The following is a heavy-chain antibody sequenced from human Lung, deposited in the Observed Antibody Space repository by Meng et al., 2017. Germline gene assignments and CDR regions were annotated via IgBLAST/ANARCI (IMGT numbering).Heavy chain of an antibody. CDR1: GGSFSDYY. CDR3: ARGQKGYFDL. Sequence: QVQLRQWGVGMLKPSETLSLTCVVSGGSFSDYYWSWIRQPPGKGLEWIGEINHSGSTNYNPSLESRATISVDTSQNNLSLKLSSVTAADTAVYYCARGQKGYFDLWGRGTLVTVSS. J-gene: IGHJ2*01. CDR2: INHSGST. V-gene: IGHV4-34*01.